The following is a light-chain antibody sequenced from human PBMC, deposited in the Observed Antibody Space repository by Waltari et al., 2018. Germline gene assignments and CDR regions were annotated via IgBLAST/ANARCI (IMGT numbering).Light chain of an antibody. V-gene: IGLV1-44*01. J-gene: IGLJ3*02. CDR2: ANY. Sequence: QSVLTPPPSTSGTPGQRVTISCSGSTSNIGTNTVTWYQLLPGTAPKTVIFANYHRTSGVPDRFSASKSGTSASLVISGLQSEDEADYCCATWDDSLSGRVFGGGTKVTGL. CDR1: TSNIGTNT. CDR3: ATWDDSLSGRV.